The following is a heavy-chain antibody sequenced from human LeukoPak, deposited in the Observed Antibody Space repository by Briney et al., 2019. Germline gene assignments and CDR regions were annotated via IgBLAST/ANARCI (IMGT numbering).Heavy chain of an antibody. CDR1: GYTLTELS. CDR2: FDPEDGEA. Sequence: ASVKVSCKVSGYTLTELSMHWVRQAPGKGLEWMGGFDPEDGEAIYAQKFQGRVTMTEDTSTDTAYMELSSLRSEDTAVYYCATDNKGYYLEPFDYWGQGTLVTVSS. D-gene: IGHD3-10*01. J-gene: IGHJ4*02. CDR3: ATDNKGYYLEPFDY. V-gene: IGHV1-24*01.